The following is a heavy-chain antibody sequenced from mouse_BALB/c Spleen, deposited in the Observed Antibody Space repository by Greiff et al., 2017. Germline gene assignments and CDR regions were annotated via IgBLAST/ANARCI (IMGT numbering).Heavy chain of an antibody. D-gene: IGHD1-1*01. CDR2: IWAGGST. V-gene: IGHV2-9*02. J-gene: IGHJ3*01. CDR3: ARETVSWFAY. Sequence: VLLVESGPGLVAPSQSLSITCTVSGFSLTSYGVHWVRQPPGKGLEWLGVIWAGGSTNYNSALMSRLSISKDNSKSQVFLKMNSLQTDDTAMYYCARETVSWFAYWGQGTLVTVSA. CDR1: GFSLTSYG.